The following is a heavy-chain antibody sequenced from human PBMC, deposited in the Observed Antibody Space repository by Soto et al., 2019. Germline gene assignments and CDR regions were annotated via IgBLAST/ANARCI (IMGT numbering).Heavy chain of an antibody. CDR1: GFTFSNYG. D-gene: IGHD3-10*01. J-gene: IGHJ6*02. V-gene: IGHV3-30*18. Sequence: QVQLVESGGGVVQPGRSLRLSCAASGFTFSNYGVHWVRQAPGSGLEWVALISYDGNYRYYADAVKGRFTISRDNSKNTLYLEMTSLRSEDTAVYYCAKDRRVRDGLDVWGQGTTVTVSS. CDR3: AKDRRVRDGLDV. CDR2: ISYDGNYR.